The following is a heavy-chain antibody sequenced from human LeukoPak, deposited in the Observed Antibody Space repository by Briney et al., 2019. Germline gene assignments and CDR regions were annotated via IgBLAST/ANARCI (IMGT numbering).Heavy chain of an antibody. CDR2: IYYSGST. Sequence: SETLSLTCTVSGGSISSYYWSWIRQPPGKGLEWIGYIYYSGSTNYNPSLKSRVTISVDTSKNQFSLKLSSVTAADTAVYYCARSTGDAFDIWGQGSMVTVSS. CDR1: GGSISSYY. D-gene: IGHD1-1*01. V-gene: IGHV4-59*01. CDR3: ARSTGDAFDI. J-gene: IGHJ3*02.